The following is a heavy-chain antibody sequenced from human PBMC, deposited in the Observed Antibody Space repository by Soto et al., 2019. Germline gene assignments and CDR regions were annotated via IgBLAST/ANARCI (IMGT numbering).Heavy chain of an antibody. CDR3: AKDLTSGGYYYYGMDV. Sequence: PGGSLRLSCAASGFTVSSNYMSWVRQAPGKGLEWVAVISYDGSNKYYADSVKGRFTISRDNSKNTLYLQMNSLRAEDTAVYYCAKDLTSGGYYYYGMDVWGQGTTVTVSS. D-gene: IGHD3-3*01. CDR1: GFTVSSNY. J-gene: IGHJ6*02. V-gene: IGHV3-30*18. CDR2: ISYDGSNK.